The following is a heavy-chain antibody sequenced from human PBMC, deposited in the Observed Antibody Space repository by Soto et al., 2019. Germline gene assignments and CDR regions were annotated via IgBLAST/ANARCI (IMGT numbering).Heavy chain of an antibody. D-gene: IGHD6-19*01. CDR1: GGTFSSYD. CDR3: AGLALAVAGTDYGMDV. J-gene: IGHJ6*02. CDR2: IIPTFGTA. V-gene: IGHV1-69*01. Sequence: QVQLVQSGAEVKKPGSSVKVSCKASGGTFSSYDISWVRQAPGQGLEWMGGIIPTFGTANYAQNFQGRVTITADESTSTAYMELRSLRSYDTAVYFCAGLALAVAGTDYGMDVWGQGTTVTVSS.